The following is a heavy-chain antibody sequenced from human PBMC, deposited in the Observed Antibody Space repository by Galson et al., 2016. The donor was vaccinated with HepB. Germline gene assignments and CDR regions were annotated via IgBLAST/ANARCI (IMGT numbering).Heavy chain of an antibody. D-gene: IGHD1-14*01. Sequence: SETLSLTCTVSGGPITTHYWTWIRQSPGEGLEWIGYVYYSGTTNYNPSLKSRLTISVDTANNQFSLILRSVTAADTAMYYCARARPAYNWFDSWGRGTLVTVSS. V-gene: IGHV4-59*11. CDR2: VYYSGTT. CDR1: GGPITTHY. CDR3: ARARPAYNWFDS. J-gene: IGHJ5*01.